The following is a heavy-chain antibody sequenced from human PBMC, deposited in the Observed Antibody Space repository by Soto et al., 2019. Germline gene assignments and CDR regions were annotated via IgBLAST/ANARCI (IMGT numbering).Heavy chain of an antibody. V-gene: IGHV3-33*01. CDR1: GFTFSSYG. CDR2: IWYDGSNK. D-gene: IGHD3-10*02. CDR3: ARDYRSYAPRGTMYYFDY. Sequence: GGSLRLSCAASGFTFSSYGMHWVRQAPGKGLEWVAVIWYDGSNKYYADSVKGRFTISRDNSKNTLYLQMNSLRAEDTAVYYCARDYRSYAPRGTMYYFDYWGQGTLVTVSS. J-gene: IGHJ4*02.